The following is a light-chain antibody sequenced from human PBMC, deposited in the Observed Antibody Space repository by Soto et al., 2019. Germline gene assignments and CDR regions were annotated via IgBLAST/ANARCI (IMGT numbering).Light chain of an antibody. J-gene: IGKJ5*01. CDR2: AAS. CDR3: QQYSNWS. V-gene: IGKV3-15*01. Sequence: EIVLTQSPATLSLSPGERATLSCRASPTARSYLAWYQQKRCQAPRLLIYAASTRATGIPARFSGSGSGTVFTLTISRLQSEDFAVYYCQQYSNWSFGQGTRLEIK. CDR1: PTARSY.